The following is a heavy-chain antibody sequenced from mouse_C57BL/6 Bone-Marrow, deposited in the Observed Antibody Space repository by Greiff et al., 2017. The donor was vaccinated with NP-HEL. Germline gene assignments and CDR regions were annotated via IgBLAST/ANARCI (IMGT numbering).Heavy chain of an antibody. CDR2: INPNNGGT. V-gene: IGHV1-18*01. CDR3: ARREYYGSSPHYAMDY. Sequence: VQLKQSGPELVKPGASVKIPCKASGYTFTDYNMDWVKQSHGKSLEWIGDINPNNGGTIYNQKFKGKATLTVDKSSSTAYMELRSLTSEDTAVYYCARREYYGSSPHYAMDYWGQGTSVTVSS. J-gene: IGHJ4*01. D-gene: IGHD1-1*01. CDR1: GYTFTDYN.